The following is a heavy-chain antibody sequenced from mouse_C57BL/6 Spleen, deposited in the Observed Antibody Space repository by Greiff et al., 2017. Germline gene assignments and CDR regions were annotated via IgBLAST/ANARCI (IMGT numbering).Heavy chain of an antibody. J-gene: IGHJ4*01. CDR1: GFSLTSYA. D-gene: IGHD2-5*01. CDR2: IWTGGGT. Sequence: VQLVESGPGLVAPSQSLSITCTVSGFSLTSYAISWVRQPPGKGLEWLGVIWTGGGTNYNSALKSRLSISKDNSKSQVFLKMNSLQTDDTARYYCDRNPYYSNYDYAMDYWGQGTSVTVSS. V-gene: IGHV2-9-1*01. CDR3: DRNPYYSNYDYAMDY.